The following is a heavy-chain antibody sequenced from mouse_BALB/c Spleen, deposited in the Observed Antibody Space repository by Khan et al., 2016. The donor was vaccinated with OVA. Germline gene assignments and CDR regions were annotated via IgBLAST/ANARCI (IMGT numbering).Heavy chain of an antibody. J-gene: IGHJ4*01. CDR3: SSELGRYYAMDY. CDR2: ISNSGST. CDR1: GYSITRDYA. D-gene: IGHD4-1*01. Sequence: EVQLVESGPGLVKPSQSLSLTCTVTGYSITRDYAWNWIRQFPGNKLEWMGYISNSGSTTYNPSLKSRISITRDTSKNRFFLQLNSVTTEDTATXDCSSELGRYYAMDYWGQGTSVTVSS. V-gene: IGHV3-2*02.